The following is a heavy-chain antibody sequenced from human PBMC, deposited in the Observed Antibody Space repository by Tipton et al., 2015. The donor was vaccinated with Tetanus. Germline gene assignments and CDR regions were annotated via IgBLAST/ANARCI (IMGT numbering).Heavy chain of an antibody. D-gene: IGHD3-3*01. V-gene: IGHV4-39*01. Sequence: TLSLTCTVSGASIRGGTFNWGWIRQPPGKGLEWIGSIYESGDTYYNPSLKSRVTISVDTSKNQFSLNLNSMAAADTGVYYCARHQSGYFTPFDYWGQGNLVTVSS. CDR1: GASIRGGTFN. J-gene: IGHJ4*02. CDR3: ARHQSGYFTPFDY. CDR2: IYESGDT.